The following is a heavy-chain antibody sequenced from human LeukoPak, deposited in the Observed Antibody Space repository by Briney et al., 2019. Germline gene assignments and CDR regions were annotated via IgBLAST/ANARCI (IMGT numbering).Heavy chain of an antibody. J-gene: IGHJ4*02. CDR1: GFTFSSYG. D-gene: IGHD3-9*01. Sequence: GGSLRLSCAASGFTFSSYGMHWVRQAPGKGLEWVAVISYDGSNKYYADSVKGRFTISRDNSKNTLYLQMNSLRAEDTAVYYCAKELRYFGWLRPDYYFDYWGQGTLVTVSS. V-gene: IGHV3-30*18. CDR2: ISYDGSNK. CDR3: AKELRYFGWLRPDYYFDY.